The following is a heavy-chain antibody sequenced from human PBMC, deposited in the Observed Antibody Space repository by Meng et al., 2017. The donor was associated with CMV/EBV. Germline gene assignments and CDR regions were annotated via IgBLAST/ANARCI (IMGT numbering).Heavy chain of an antibody. CDR3: VRDRDYSNSILEY. D-gene: IGHD4-11*01. V-gene: IGHV1-69*05. J-gene: IGHJ4*02. CDR2: IIPIFGTA. CDR1: GGTFSSYA. Sequence: SVKVSCKASGGTFSSYAISWVRQAPGQGLEWMGGIIPIFGTANYAQKFQGRVTITTDESTSTAYMELSSLRAEDTAVYYCVRDRDYSNSILEYWGQGTLVTVSS.